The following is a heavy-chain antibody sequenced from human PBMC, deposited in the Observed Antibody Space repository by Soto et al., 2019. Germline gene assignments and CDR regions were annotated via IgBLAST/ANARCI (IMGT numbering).Heavy chain of an antibody. Sequence: ASVKVSCQASGYTFTNYGISWVRLAPGQGLEWMGWISGYNGHTNYAQKLQGRVTMTTDTSTTTAYMELRSLRSDDTAVYYCARGLAFYYDSSGYYSTVPFDYWGQGTLVTVSS. V-gene: IGHV1-18*01. CDR2: ISGYNGHT. D-gene: IGHD3-22*01. CDR1: GYTFTNYG. CDR3: ARGLAFYYDSSGYYSTVPFDY. J-gene: IGHJ4*02.